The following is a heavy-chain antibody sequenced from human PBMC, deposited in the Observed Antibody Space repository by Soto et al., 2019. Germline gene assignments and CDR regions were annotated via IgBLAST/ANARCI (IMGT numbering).Heavy chain of an antibody. CDR2: ISPFSGNT. CDR3: ARNSRWLYEGILGY. D-gene: IGHD2-2*02. Sequence: GAAVKVSCKASGYSFTNYGVNWVRQAPGQGLEWMGWISPFSGNTKYARRFQDRVLMTTDTSTTTAYLDLRSLRSDDTAVYYCARNSRWLYEGILGYWGRGPLVAVAS. J-gene: IGHJ4*02. V-gene: IGHV1-18*04. CDR1: GYSFTNYG.